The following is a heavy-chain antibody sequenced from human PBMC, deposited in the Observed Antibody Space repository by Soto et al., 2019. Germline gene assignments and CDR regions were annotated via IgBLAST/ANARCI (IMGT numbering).Heavy chain of an antibody. J-gene: IGHJ2*01. CDR2: ISRSGSTI. V-gene: IGHV3-48*03. D-gene: IGHD2-15*01. Sequence: LRLSCAASGLTFSSYEMNWVRQAPGKGLEWVSYISRSGSTIYYADFVKGRVTISRDNAKNSLYLQMNSLRAEDTAVYYCARDGRIRRPDWYFDLWGRGTLVTVSS. CDR1: GLTFSSYE. CDR3: ARDGRIRRPDWYFDL.